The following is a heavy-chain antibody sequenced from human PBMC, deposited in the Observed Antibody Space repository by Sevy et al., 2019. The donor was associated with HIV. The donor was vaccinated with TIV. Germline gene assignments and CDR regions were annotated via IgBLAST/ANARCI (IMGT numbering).Heavy chain of an antibody. J-gene: IGHJ4*02. CDR2: IKEDGSEK. V-gene: IGHV3-7*01. CDR3: ARESGNLYYFDY. Sequence: GGSLRLSCEASGFSFRNYRMSRVRQAPGKGLEWVANIKEDGSEKNYVDSVKGRFTISRDNGKNSLDLQMNSLRVADTAIYYCARESGNLYYFDYWGPGTLVTVSS. CDR1: GFSFRNYR. D-gene: IGHD1-26*01.